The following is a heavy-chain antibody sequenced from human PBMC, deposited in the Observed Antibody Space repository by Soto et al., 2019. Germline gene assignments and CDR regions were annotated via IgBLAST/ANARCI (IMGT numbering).Heavy chain of an antibody. Sequence: QVQLVQSGAEVKKPGSSVKVSCKASGGTFSSYTISWVRQAPGQGIEWMGRIITILGIANYAQKFQGRVTITADKSTSTAYMELSSLRSEDTAVYYCARGGSYAPSEYYYYYGMDVWGQGTTVTVSS. J-gene: IGHJ6*02. D-gene: IGHD3-16*01. CDR1: GGTFSSYT. V-gene: IGHV1-69*02. CDR2: IITILGIA. CDR3: ARGGSYAPSEYYYYYGMDV.